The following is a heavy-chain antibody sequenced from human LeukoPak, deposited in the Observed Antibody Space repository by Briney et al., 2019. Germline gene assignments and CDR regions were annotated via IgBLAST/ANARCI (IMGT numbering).Heavy chain of an antibody. V-gene: IGHV3-23*01. CDR1: GFTFSSYA. CDR2: IIGSGGST. J-gene: IGHJ4*02. D-gene: IGHD3-22*01. CDR3: AKLGGYYDSSGYYKRIPFDY. Sequence: GGSLRLSCAASGFTFSSYAMSWVRQAPGKGLEWVSAIIGSGGSTYYADSVKGRFTISRDNSKNTLYLQMNSLRAEDTAVYYCAKLGGYYDSSGYYKRIPFDYWGQGTLVTVSS.